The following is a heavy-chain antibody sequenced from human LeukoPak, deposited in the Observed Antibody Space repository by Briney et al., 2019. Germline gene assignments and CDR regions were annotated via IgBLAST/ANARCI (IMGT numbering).Heavy chain of an antibody. CDR3: ARDWGYDSGTYCVY. J-gene: IGHJ4*02. CDR2: ISYDGKKR. CDR1: GVTFSSYS. V-gene: IGHV3-30*04. D-gene: IGHD3-10*01. Sequence: PGGSLRLSCAASGVTFSSYSKHYLRQAPGKGLEWVAVISYDGKKRFYGDSVKGRFTISRDNSKNTVELQMNSLRPEDMAVYYCARDWGYDSGTYCVYWGQGTLVTVSS.